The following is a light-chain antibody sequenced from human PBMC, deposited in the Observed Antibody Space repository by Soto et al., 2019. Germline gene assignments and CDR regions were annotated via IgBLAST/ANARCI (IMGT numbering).Light chain of an antibody. V-gene: IGKV1-5*03. J-gene: IGKJ1*01. CDR2: KTS. CDR1: QSLNSW. CDR3: QQYNSFPWT. Sequence: DIQMTQSPSTLSASVGDRVSITCRASQSLNSWLAWYQQKPGKAPKLLIYKTSTLESGVPSRFNGSRSETEFTLTIRNLQPDDFATYYCQQYNSFPWTFGLGTKVDIK.